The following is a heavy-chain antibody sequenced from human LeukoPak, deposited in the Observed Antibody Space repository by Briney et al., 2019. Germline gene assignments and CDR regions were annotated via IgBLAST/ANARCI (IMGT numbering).Heavy chain of an antibody. CDR1: GFTFSSYG. CDR2: IWYDGSNK. V-gene: IGHV3-33*01. D-gene: IGHD3-22*01. Sequence: GRSLRLSCAASGFTFSSYGMHWVRQAAGKGLDWVAVIWYDGSNKYYADSVKGRFTISRDNSKNTLYLQMNSLRAEDTAVYYCARDPPSQASEYYDSSGYYYYYYGMDVWGQGTTVTVSS. CDR3: ARDPPSQASEYYDSSGYYYYYYGMDV. J-gene: IGHJ6*02.